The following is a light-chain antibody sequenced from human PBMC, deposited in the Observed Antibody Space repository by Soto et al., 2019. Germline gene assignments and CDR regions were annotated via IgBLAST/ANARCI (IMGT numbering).Light chain of an antibody. Sequence: EIVMTQSPATLSVSPGERATLSCRASQSVSSNLAWYQQKPGQAPRLLIYGASTRATGIPARFSGSGSGTEFTLTISSLQSEDFAVYYCQQYNNWHPGKFGQGTKVEIK. CDR2: GAS. CDR1: QSVSSN. J-gene: IGKJ1*01. CDR3: QQYNNWHPGK. V-gene: IGKV3-15*01.